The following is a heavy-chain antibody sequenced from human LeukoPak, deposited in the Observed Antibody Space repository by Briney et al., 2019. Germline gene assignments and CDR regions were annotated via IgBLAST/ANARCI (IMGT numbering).Heavy chain of an antibody. CDR1: KFMFSAYN. CDR2: ISHDGSTG. Sequence: GGSLRLSCAASKFMFSAYNMHWVRQVPGKGLEWLAIISHDGSTGHYADSVKGRFTISRDNSKDTVDLQMNSLRADDTAVYYCARDFNWAFDYWGQGTLVTVSS. J-gene: IGHJ4*02. CDR3: ARDFNWAFDY. D-gene: IGHD3-16*01. V-gene: IGHV3-30-3*01.